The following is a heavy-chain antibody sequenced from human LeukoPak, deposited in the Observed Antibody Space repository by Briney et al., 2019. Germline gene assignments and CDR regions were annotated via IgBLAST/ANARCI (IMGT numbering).Heavy chain of an antibody. CDR3: ARVIVDFQHYYYYYMDV. V-gene: IGHV1-69*05. D-gene: IGHD3-22*01. CDR1: GGTFSSYA. CDR2: IIPIFGTA. Sequence: SVKVSCKASGGTFSSYAISWVRPAPGQGLEWMGGIIPIFGTANYAQKFQGRVTITTDESTSTAYMELSSLRSEDTAVYYCARVIVDFQHYYYYYMDVWGKGTTVTVSS. J-gene: IGHJ6*03.